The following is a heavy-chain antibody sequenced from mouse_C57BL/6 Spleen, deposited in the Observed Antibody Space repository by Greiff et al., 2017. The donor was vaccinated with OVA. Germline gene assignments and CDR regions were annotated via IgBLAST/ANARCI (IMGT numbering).Heavy chain of an antibody. CDR3: ATYSNHPAWFAY. Sequence: EVKLVESGPGLVKPSQSLSLTCSVTGYSITSGYYWNWIRQFPGNKLEWMGYISYDGSNNYNPSLQNRISITCDTSKKLFFPKLNSVTTEAPATYYGATYSNHPAWFAYWGQGTLVTVSA. V-gene: IGHV3-6*01. D-gene: IGHD2-5*01. CDR2: ISYDGSN. J-gene: IGHJ3*01. CDR1: GYSITSGYY.